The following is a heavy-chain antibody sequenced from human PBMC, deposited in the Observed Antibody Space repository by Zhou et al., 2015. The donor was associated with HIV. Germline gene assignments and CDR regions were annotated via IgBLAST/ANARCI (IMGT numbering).Heavy chain of an antibody. D-gene: IGHD6-19*01. Sequence: QVQLVQSGSELKKPGASVKVSCKASGYTISNYAINWVRQAPGQGLEWMGWINTKTGNPTYAQGFTGRFVFSLDTSVSTAYLQISSLKADDTAVYYCARDYRQWLLRIDYWGQGTLVTVSS. CDR1: GYTISNYA. J-gene: IGHJ4*02. CDR2: INTKTGNP. V-gene: IGHV7-4-1*02. CDR3: ARDYRQWLLRIDY.